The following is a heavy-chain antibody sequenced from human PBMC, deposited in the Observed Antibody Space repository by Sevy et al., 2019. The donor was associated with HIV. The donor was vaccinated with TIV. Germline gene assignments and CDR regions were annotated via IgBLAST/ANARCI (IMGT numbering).Heavy chain of an antibody. CDR3: AKASGAKNDYGGNRSNFDY. D-gene: IGHD4-17*01. V-gene: IGHV3-23*01. CDR2: ISGSGGST. J-gene: IGHJ4*02. CDR1: GFTFSSYA. Sequence: GGSLRLSCAASGFTFSSYAMSWVRQAPGKGLEWVSAISGSGGSTYYADSVKGRFTISRDNSKNTVYLQMNSLRAKDTAVYYCAKASGAKNDYGGNRSNFDYWGQGTLVTVSS.